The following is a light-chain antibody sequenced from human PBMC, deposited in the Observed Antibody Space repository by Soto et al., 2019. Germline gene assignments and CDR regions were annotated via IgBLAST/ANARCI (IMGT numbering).Light chain of an antibody. CDR2: GAS. V-gene: IGKV3-20*01. CDR1: QSVSSNY. J-gene: IGKJ2*01. Sequence: EIVLTQSPGTLSLSPGERATLSCRASQSVSSNYLVWYQQSPGQALRLLIYGASSRATGIPDRFSGSGSGTDSALTLSRLEPEDFALYYCQQDSASPSTVGQGTKLEIK. CDR3: QQDSASPST.